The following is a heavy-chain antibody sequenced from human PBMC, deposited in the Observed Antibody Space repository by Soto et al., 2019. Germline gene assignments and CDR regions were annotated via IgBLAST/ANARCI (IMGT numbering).Heavy chain of an antibody. D-gene: IGHD3-22*01. J-gene: IGHJ4*02. V-gene: IGHV4-31*03. CDR2: IYYSGCT. CDR1: GGSISSCGYY. CDR3: ARGKRGYYASSGYYYFDY. Sequence: SETLSLTSTVSGGSISSCGYYWSWIRQHPGKGLEWIGYIYYSGCTYYNPSLKSRVTTSVDTSKNQSSLKLGSVTAAHTAVYYCARGKRGYYASSGYYYFDYWGKGTLVTV.